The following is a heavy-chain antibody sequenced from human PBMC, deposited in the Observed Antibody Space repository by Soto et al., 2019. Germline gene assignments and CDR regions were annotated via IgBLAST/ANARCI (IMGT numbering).Heavy chain of an antibody. Sequence: PSETLSLTCTVSGGSVSSGSYYWSWIRQPPGKGLEWIGYIYYSGSTNYNPSLKSRVTISVDTSKNQFSLELSSVTAADTAVYYCARGPQTSYNWFDPWGQGTLVTVSS. CDR3: ARGPQTSYNWFDP. V-gene: IGHV4-61*01. CDR1: GGSVSSGSYY. D-gene: IGHD2-2*01. CDR2: IYYSGST. J-gene: IGHJ5*02.